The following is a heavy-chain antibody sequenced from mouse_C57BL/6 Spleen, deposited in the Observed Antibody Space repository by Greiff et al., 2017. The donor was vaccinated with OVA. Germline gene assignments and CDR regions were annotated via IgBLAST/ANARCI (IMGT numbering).Heavy chain of an antibody. Sequence: VKLMESGAELVKPGASVKISCKASGYAFSSYWMNWVKQRPGKGLEWIGQIYPGDGDTNYNGKFKGKATLTADKSSSTAYMQLSSLTSEDSAVYFCARWERGAYWGQGTLVTVSA. CDR3: ARWERGAY. J-gene: IGHJ3*01. CDR2: IYPGDGDT. D-gene: IGHD4-1*01. CDR1: GYAFSSYW. V-gene: IGHV1-80*01.